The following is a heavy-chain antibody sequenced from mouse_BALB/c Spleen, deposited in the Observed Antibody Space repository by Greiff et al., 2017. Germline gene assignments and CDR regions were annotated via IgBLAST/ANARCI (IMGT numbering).Heavy chain of an antibody. CDR3: ARYYGNYYAMDY. D-gene: IGHD2-1*01. V-gene: IGHV5-17*02. CDR2: ISSGSSTI. CDR1: GFTFSSFG. Sequence: EVQLVESGGDLVKPGGSRKLSCAASGFTFSSFGMHWVRQAPEKGLEWVAYISSGSSTIYYADTVKGRFTISRDNPKNTLFLQMTSLRSEDTAMYYCARYYGNYYAMDYWGQGTSVTVSS. J-gene: IGHJ4*01.